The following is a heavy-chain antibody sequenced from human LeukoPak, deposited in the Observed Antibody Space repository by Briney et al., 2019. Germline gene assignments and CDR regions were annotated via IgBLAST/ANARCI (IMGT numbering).Heavy chain of an antibody. V-gene: IGHV1-2*02. J-gene: IGHJ6*03. CDR2: INPNNDVT. D-gene: IGHD4/OR15-4a*01. Sequence: AAVKVSCKDSGYTFTGYYMHGVGQAPAREGEGMGWINPNNDVTSHAQKFQSRVALTRDTSISTACMELSGLTSDDTAVYYCARGARGTDYMDVWGKGTTVTVSS. CDR3: ARGARGTDYMDV. CDR1: GYTFTGYY.